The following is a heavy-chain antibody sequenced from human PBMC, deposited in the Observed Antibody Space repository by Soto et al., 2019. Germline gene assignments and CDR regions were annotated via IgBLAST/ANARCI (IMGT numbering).Heavy chain of an antibody. V-gene: IGHV3-13*04. J-gene: IGHJ4*02. CDR3: ARARGHQWFGDQLF. D-gene: IGHD3-10*01. CDR1: GFTFSDYD. Sequence: EVHLVASGGGLVQPGGSLRLSCAASGFTFSDYDLQWVRQTAGKNLEWVATIGTADDTYYPDSVKGRFTISRENAKDSXYLQXXXXXVGXXAVYYCARARGHQWFGDQLFWGQGTLVTVSS. CDR2: IGTADDT.